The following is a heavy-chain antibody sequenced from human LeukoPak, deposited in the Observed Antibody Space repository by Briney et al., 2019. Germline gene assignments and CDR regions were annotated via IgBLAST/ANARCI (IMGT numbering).Heavy chain of an antibody. CDR2: IKSKTNGGTT. CDR1: GFTFSNAW. CDR3: TTDLWLDIVVVTAALDAFDI. D-gene: IGHD2-2*03. Sequence: GGSLRLSCAASGFTFSNAWMSWVRQAPGKGPEWVGRIKSKTNGGTTDYAAPVKGRFTIPSDDSTNTLYLQMNSLKTEDTAVYYCTTDLWLDIVVVTAALDAFDIWGQGTMVTVSS. V-gene: IGHV3-15*01. J-gene: IGHJ3*02.